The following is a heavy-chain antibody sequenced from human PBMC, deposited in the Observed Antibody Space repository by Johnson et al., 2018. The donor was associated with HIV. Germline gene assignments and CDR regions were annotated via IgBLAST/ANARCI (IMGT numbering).Heavy chain of an antibody. D-gene: IGHD5-24*01. CDR2: IPYDGSKT. J-gene: IGHJ3*02. V-gene: IGHV3-30*02. Sequence: QVQLVESGGGVVQPGGSLRLSCVASGFSFSHYGMHWVRQGPGKGLEWVAFIPYDGSKTYYVDSVHGRFTISRDNAKSSLYLQMNSLRSEDTAVYYCTTSGRRDGYNYAGDAFDIWGQGTMVTVSS. CDR1: GFSFSHYG. CDR3: TTSGRRDGYNYAGDAFDI.